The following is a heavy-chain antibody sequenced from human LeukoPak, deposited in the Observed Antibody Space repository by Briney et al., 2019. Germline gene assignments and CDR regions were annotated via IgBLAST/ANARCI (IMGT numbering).Heavy chain of an antibody. CDR3: ARDYCGSTSCYGGWLDP. D-gene: IGHD2-2*01. CDR1: GFTFSSYS. Sequence: GGSLRLSCAASGFTFSSYSMNWVRQAPGKGLEWVSSISSSSSYIYYADSVKGRFTISRDNAKNSLYLQMNSLRAEDTAVYYCARDYCGSTSCYGGWLDPWGQGTLVTVSS. J-gene: IGHJ5*02. V-gene: IGHV3-21*01. CDR2: ISSSSSYI.